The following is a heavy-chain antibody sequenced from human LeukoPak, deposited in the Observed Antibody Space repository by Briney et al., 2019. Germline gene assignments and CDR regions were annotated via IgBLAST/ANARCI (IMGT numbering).Heavy chain of an antibody. Sequence: GGSLRLSCAASGFTFSSYAMHWVRQAPGKGLEYVSAISSNGGSTYYANSVKGRFTISRDNSKNTLYLQMGSLRAEDTAVYYCVFLHTGWYSDGFDTWGQGTMVTVSS. CDR3: VFLHTGWYSDGFDT. CDR1: GFTFSSYA. CDR2: ISSNGGST. D-gene: IGHD6-19*01. V-gene: IGHV3-64*01. J-gene: IGHJ3*02.